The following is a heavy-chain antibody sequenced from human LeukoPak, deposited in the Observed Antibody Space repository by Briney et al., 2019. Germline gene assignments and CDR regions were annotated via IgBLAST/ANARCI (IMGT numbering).Heavy chain of an antibody. J-gene: IGHJ5*02. D-gene: IGHD6-19*01. CDR1: GTSMTSHF. V-gene: IGHV4-4*07. CDR3: AREIGHSSGWGANWFDP. CDR2: ISNRGRT. Sequence: SETLSLTCSVSGTSMTSHFWSWIRQPAGRSLEWIGHISNRGRTTFNPSLSSRITMSLDTSKNEFSLKLTSVTAADTAVYYCAREIGHSSGWGANWFDPWGQGTLVTVSS.